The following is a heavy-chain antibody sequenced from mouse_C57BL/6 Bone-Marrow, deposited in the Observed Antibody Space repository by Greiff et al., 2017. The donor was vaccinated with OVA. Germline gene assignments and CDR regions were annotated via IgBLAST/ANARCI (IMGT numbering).Heavy chain of an antibody. CDR2: IYPGDGDT. V-gene: IGHV1-80*01. Sequence: QVQLQQSGAELVKPGASVGISCKASGYAFSGSWMTWLKQRPGRGLGWLGKIYPGDGDTNYNGKFKGKATLTADKSSSTAYMQLSSLTSEDSSVYFCARGYFWGQGTTLTVSS. CDR3: ARGYF. CDR1: GYAFSGSW. J-gene: IGHJ2*01.